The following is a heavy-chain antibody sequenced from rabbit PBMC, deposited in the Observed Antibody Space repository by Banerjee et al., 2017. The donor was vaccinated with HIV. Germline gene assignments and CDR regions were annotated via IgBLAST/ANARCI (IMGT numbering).Heavy chain of an antibody. D-gene: IGHD6-1*01. J-gene: IGHJ4*01. Sequence: QSLEEDGGDLLKTRASLPLPCTASGFSFSSRYYMCWVRQAPVKWLEWIACIYTSSSSTPCASWGKCRFTISKSSSVTVTLQMPSLTAADTAFYFRERGDYTACYGSSLWGPGTLVTVS. CDR3: ERGDYTACYGSSL. V-gene: IGHV1S40*01. CDR1: GFSFSSRYY. CDR2: IYTSSSST.